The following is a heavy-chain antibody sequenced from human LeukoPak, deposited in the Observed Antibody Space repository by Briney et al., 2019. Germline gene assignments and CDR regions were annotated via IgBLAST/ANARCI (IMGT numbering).Heavy chain of an antibody. CDR1: GFTVSSNY. D-gene: IGHD3-16*01. Sequence: PGGSLRLSCAASGFTVSSNYMSWVRQAPGKGLEWVSVLYSGDTTYYADSVKGRFTISRDNSKNTLYLQMNSLRAEDTAVYYCARVWNWGSQALDYWGQGTLVTVSS. CDR2: LYSGDTT. CDR3: ARVWNWGSQALDY. V-gene: IGHV3-53*01. J-gene: IGHJ4*02.